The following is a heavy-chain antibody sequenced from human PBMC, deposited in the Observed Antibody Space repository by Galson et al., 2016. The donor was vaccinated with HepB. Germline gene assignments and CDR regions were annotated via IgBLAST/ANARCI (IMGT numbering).Heavy chain of an antibody. J-gene: IGHJ4*02. V-gene: IGHV1-8*01. CDR3: VPHLTETPDYFHF. Sequence: SVKVSCKASGSTLTSYDIDWVRQATGQGLEWMGWMNPNSGNIGYAQKFQGRVTMTRDNPINTAYMELGGLRSEDTAVYYCVPHLTETPDYFHFWGQGTLVTVSS. CDR1: GSTLTSYD. CDR2: MNPNSGNI. D-gene: IGHD1-20*01.